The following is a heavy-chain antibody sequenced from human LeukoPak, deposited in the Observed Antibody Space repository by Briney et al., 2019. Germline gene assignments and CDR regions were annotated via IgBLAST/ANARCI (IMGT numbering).Heavy chain of an antibody. V-gene: IGHV4-39*07. CDR1: GGSVSTSDYY. Sequence: PSETLSLTCTVSGGSVSTSDYYWGWIRQSPVKGLEWIGDVFYTGKTNYNLSLRGRATISIDTSKNQFSLKLTYVTAADSAVYYCARVFDSWGQGTLVTVSS. CDR2: VFYTGKT. CDR3: ARVFDS. J-gene: IGHJ4*02.